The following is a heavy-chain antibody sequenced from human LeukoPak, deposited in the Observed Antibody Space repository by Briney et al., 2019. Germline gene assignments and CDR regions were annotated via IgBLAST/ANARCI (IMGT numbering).Heavy chain of an antibody. Sequence: PGGSLRLSCAASGFTFSSYWMHWLRQPPGKGLEWVSTINANSGTTSYAASVRGRFTISRDNSKNTLYLQLNTLRAEDTAVYYCAKPISGGLAVTADWFDPWGQGTLVVVSS. CDR1: GFTFSSYW. CDR3: AKPISGGLAVTADWFDP. D-gene: IGHD6-19*01. CDR2: INANSGTT. V-gene: IGHV3-23*01. J-gene: IGHJ5*01.